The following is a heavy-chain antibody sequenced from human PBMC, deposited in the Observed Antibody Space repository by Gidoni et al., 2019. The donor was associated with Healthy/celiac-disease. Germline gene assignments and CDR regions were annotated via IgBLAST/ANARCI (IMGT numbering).Heavy chain of an antibody. CDR3: ARGYSSSVGDNWFDP. CDR2: IDPSDSYT. V-gene: IGHV5-10-1*03. J-gene: IGHJ5*02. D-gene: IGHD6-6*01. CDR1: GSSFTGYW. Sequence: EVQLVQSGAEVKKPGESLRISCKGSGSSFTGYWISWVRQMPGKGLEWMGRIDPSDSYTNYSPSFQGHVTISADKSISTAYLQWSSLKASDTAMYYCARGYSSSVGDNWFDPWGQGTLVTVSS.